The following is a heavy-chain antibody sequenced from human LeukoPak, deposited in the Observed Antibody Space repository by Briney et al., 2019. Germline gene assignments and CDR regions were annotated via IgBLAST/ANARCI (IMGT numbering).Heavy chain of an antibody. Sequence: PGGSLILSCAASGFTFSSYWMSWVRQAPGKGLEWVANIKQDGSEKYYVDSVKGRFTISRENAKNSLYLQMNSLRAEDTAVYYCARERHDYIWGTYRPVFDYWGQGTLVTVSS. V-gene: IGHV3-7*04. CDR1: GFTFSSYW. CDR2: IKQDGSEK. D-gene: IGHD3-16*02. CDR3: ARERHDYIWGTYRPVFDY. J-gene: IGHJ4*02.